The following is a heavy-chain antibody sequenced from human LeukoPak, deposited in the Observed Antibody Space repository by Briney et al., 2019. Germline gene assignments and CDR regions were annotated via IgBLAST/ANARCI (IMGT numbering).Heavy chain of an antibody. CDR1: GYSSTTYW. D-gene: IGHD3-22*01. CDR3: ARLFHDSSGYTRYFDY. V-gene: IGHV5-51*01. J-gene: IGHJ4*02. Sequence: GESLKISCKGSGYSSTTYWIGWVRQMPGKGLEWMGIIYPGDSDTRYSPSFQGQVTISADKSISTAYLQWSSLKASDTAMYYCARLFHDSSGYTRYFDYWGQGTLVTVSS. CDR2: IYPGDSDT.